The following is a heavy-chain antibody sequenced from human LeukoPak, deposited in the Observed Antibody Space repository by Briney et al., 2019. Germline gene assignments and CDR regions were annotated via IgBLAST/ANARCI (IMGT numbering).Heavy chain of an antibody. CDR1: GYTFTSYY. V-gene: IGHV1-69*13. Sequence: ASVKVSCKASGYTFTSYYMHWVRQAPGQGLEWMGGIIPIFGTANYAQKFQGRVTITADESTSTAYMELSSLRSEDTAVYYCARSRANYYDSSGYLTGTAFDIWGQGTMVTVSS. CDR3: ARSRANYYDSSGYLTGTAFDI. CDR2: IIPIFGTA. J-gene: IGHJ3*02. D-gene: IGHD3-22*01.